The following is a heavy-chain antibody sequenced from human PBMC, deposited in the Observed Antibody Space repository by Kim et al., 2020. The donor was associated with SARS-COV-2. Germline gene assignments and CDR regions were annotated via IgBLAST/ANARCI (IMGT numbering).Heavy chain of an antibody. J-gene: IGHJ4*02. Sequence: GGSLRLSCTASGFTFADYAINWVRQAPGKGLEWVGFIRSKAYGGSTEYVASVKGRFTISRDDSESIASLQLDRLNTGDTAIYYCSRSGAGRDYLDFWGQG. CDR1: GFTFADYA. V-gene: IGHV3-49*04. D-gene: IGHD6-19*01. CDR2: IRSKAYGGST. CDR3: SRSGAGRDYLDF.